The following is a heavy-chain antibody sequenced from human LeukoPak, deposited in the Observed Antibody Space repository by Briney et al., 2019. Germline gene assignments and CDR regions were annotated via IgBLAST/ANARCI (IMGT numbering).Heavy chain of an antibody. D-gene: IGHD2-21*02. CDR3: VRHTDYWFDS. V-gene: IGHV5-51*01. CDR1: GYSFTSYW. CDR2: IYPGYSDI. J-gene: IGHJ5*01. Sequence: GESLKISCKGSGYSFTSYWIGWVRQMPGKGLEWMGIIYPGYSDIRYSPSFQGQVTISADKSITTAYLQWSSLKASDTAMYYCVRHTDYWFDSWGQGTLVTVSS.